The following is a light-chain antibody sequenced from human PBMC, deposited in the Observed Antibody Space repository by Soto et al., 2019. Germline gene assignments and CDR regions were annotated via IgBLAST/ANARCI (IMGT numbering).Light chain of an antibody. J-gene: IGLJ2*01. CDR2: LNSDGSH. V-gene: IGLV4-69*01. CDR3: QAWGTGIRV. CDR1: SGHSSYS. Sequence: QSVLTQSPSASASLRASVKLTCTLSSGHSSYSIAWHQQQPEKGPRYLMNLNSDGSHSKGDGIPDRFSGSSSGAERYLTISSLQSEDEADYYCQAWGTGIRVFGGGTKVTVL.